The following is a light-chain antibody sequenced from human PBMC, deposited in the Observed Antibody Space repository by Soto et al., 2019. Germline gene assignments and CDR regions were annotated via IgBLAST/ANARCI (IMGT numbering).Light chain of an antibody. CDR3: QQYGTSPRT. Sequence: IVLTQSPGTLSLSPGERATLSCRASQSVSSSYLAWYQQKPGQAPRLLIYGASSRATGIPDRFSGSGSGSDFTLTISRLEPEDFAVYICQQYGTSPRTFGQGTRLEIK. V-gene: IGKV3-20*01. CDR2: GAS. J-gene: IGKJ5*01. CDR1: QSVSSSY.